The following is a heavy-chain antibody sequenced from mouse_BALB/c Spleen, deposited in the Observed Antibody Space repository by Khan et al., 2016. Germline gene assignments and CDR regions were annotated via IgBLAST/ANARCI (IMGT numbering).Heavy chain of an antibody. D-gene: IGHD1-1*01. CDR2: ISYRGST. J-gene: IGHJ1*01. CDR3: ARFYYGSSYWYFDV. CDR1: GYSITSDYA. V-gene: IGHV3-2*02. Sequence: EVQLQESGPGLVKPSQSLSLTCTVTGYSITSDYAWNWIRQFPGNKLEWMGYISYRGSTSYNPSLKSRISITRDTSKNQFFLQLNSVTTEDTATYYCARFYYGSSYWYFDVWGAGTTVTVSS.